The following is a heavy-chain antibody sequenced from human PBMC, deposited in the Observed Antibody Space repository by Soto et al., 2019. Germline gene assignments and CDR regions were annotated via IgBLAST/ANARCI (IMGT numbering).Heavy chain of an antibody. CDR1: GGSISSSIYY. CDR3: ARLGYCSGGSCYLNYYYYGMDV. J-gene: IGHJ6*02. D-gene: IGHD2-15*01. V-gene: IGHV4-39*01. CDR2: IYYSGST. Sequence: SETLSLTCTVSGGSISSSIYYWGWIRQPPGKGLEWIGSIYYSGSTYYNQSLKSRVTISVDTSKNQFPLKLSSVTAADTAVYYCARLGYCSGGSCYLNYYYYGMDVWGQGTTVTVSS.